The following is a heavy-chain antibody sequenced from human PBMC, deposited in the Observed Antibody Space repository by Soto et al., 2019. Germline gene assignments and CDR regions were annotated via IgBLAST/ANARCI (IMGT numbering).Heavy chain of an antibody. CDR2: INPNSGGS. CDR1: GYTFTGYY. Sequence: QVQLVQSGAEVKKPGASVKVSCKASGYTFTGYYMHWVRQAPGQGLEWMGWINPNSGGSSYAQNFQGRVTMTRDTSITSAYMELSSLRSEDTAVYYCAADAQADIVATIGGGYYYYGMDVWGQGTTVTVSS. J-gene: IGHJ6*02. D-gene: IGHD5-12*01. V-gene: IGHV1-2*02. CDR3: AADAQADIVATIGGGYYYYGMDV.